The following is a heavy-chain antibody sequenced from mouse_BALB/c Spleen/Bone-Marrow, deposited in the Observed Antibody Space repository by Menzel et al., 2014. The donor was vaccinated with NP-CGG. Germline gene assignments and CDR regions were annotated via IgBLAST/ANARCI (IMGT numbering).Heavy chain of an antibody. CDR3: AMITFTMDY. J-gene: IGHJ4*01. V-gene: IGHV1-7*01. D-gene: IGHD2-4*01. CDR1: GHTFSTYW. CDR2: INPSIGYA. Sequence: QVQLQQSGAELAKPGASEKMSCKASGHTFSTYWMHWVKQRPGPGLEWIGYINPSIGYADYVQKFKDKATLTADNSSSIVYMHLSSLASEDSAIYFCAMITFTMDYWCQGPSVTISS.